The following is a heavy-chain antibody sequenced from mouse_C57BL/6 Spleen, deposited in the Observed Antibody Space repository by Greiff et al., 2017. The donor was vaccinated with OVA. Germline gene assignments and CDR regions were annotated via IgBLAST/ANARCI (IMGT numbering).Heavy chain of an antibody. J-gene: IGHJ3*01. CDR2: IYPGSGST. Sequence: QVQLQQPGAELVKPGASVKMSCKASGYTFTSYWITWVKQRPGQGLAWIGDIYPGSGSTNYNEKFKSKATLTVDTSSSTAYMQLSSLTSEDSAVYYCARIYYDYSWFAYWGQGTLVTVSA. CDR3: ARIYYDYSWFAY. CDR1: GYTFTSYW. V-gene: IGHV1-55*01. D-gene: IGHD2-4*01.